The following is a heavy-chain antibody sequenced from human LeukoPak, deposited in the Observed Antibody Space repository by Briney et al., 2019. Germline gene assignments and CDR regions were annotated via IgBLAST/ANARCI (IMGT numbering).Heavy chain of an antibody. CDR2: IYHSGST. J-gene: IGHJ3*02. CDR1: GGSISSGGYY. V-gene: IGHV4-30-2*01. Sequence: SETLSLTCTVSGGSISSGGYYWSWIRQPPGKGLEWIGYIYHSGSTYYNPSLKSRVTISVDRSKNQFSLKLSSVTAADTAVYYCAREERLETTVVPGGAFDIWGQGTMVTVSS. CDR3: AREERLETTVVPGGAFDI. D-gene: IGHD4-23*01.